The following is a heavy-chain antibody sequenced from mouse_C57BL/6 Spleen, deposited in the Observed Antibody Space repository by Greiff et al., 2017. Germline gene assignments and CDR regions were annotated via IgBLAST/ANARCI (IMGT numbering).Heavy chain of an antibody. Sequence: DVHLVASGGGLVKPGGSLKLSCAASGFTFSDYGMHWVRQAPEKGLEWVAYISSGSNTIYYADTVKGRFTISRDNAKNTLFLQMTSLRSEDTAMYYCADGYVGYAMDYWGQGTSVTVSS. CDR3: ADGYVGYAMDY. J-gene: IGHJ4*01. V-gene: IGHV5-17*01. CDR2: ISSGSNTI. CDR1: GFTFSDYG. D-gene: IGHD2-2*01.